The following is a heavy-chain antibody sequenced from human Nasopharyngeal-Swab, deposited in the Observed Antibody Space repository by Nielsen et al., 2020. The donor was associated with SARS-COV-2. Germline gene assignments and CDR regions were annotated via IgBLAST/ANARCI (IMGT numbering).Heavy chain of an antibody. CDR3: ARGYSGSYYEYFQH. J-gene: IGHJ1*01. Sequence: GGSLRLSCAASGFTFSSYAMHWVRQAPGKGLEWVAVISYDGGNKYYADSVKGRFTISRDNSKSTLYLQMNSLRAEDTAVYYCARGYSGSYYEYFQHWGQGTLVTVSS. CDR1: GFTFSSYA. V-gene: IGHV3-30*04. D-gene: IGHD1-26*01. CDR2: ISYDGGNK.